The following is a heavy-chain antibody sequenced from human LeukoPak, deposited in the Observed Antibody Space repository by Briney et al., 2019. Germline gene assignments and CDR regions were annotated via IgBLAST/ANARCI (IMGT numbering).Heavy chain of an antibody. V-gene: IGHV3-23*01. CDR3: TKGPQVGSGYHPDY. J-gene: IGHJ4*02. D-gene: IGHD3-22*01. CDR2: ISGSGAGT. CDR1: GFTLSSYA. Sequence: GGSLRLSCAASGFTLSSYAMSWFRQAPGKGLEWVSGISGSGAGTYYADSVKGRFTISRDNSKNTLYLQMNSLRAEDTAVYYCTKGPQVGSGYHPDYWGQGTLVTVSS.